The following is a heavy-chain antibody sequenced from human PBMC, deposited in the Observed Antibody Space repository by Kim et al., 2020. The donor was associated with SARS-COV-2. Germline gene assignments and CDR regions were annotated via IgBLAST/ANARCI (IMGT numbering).Heavy chain of an antibody. J-gene: IGHJ6*02. Sequence: GGSLRLSCAASGFTFSSYAMSWVRQAPGKGLEWVSAISGSGGSTYYADSVKGRFTISRDNSKNTLYLQMNSLRAEDTAVYYCAKARVRILTNYYYYGMDVWGQGTTVTVSS. V-gene: IGHV3-23*01. CDR1: GFTFSSYA. CDR3: AKARVRILTNYYYYGMDV. D-gene: IGHD1-1*01. CDR2: ISGSGGST.